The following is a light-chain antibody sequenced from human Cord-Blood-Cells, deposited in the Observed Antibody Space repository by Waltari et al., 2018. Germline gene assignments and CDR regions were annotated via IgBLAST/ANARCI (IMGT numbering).Light chain of an antibody. CDR2: DVS. V-gene: IGLV2-14*01. CDR1: SSDVGGYNY. Sequence: QSALTQPASVSGSPGQSITLSCTGTSSDVGGYNYVPWYQQHPGKAPKLMIYDVSKRPSGVSNRFSGSKSGNTASLTISGLQAEDEADYYCSSYTSSSTFNWVFGGGTKLTVL. J-gene: IGLJ3*02. CDR3: SSYTSSSTFNWV.